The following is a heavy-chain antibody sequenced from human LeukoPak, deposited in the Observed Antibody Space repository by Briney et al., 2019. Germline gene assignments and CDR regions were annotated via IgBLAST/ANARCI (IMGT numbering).Heavy chain of an antibody. V-gene: IGHV4-59*01. CDR1: GGSISSYY. CDR3: ARHVRGVTEYYGMDV. Sequence: SETLSLTCTVPGGSISSYYWSWIRQPPGKGLEWIGYIYYSGSTNYNPSLKSRVTISVVTSKNQFSLKLSSVTAADTAVYYCARHVRGVTEYYGMDVWGKGTTVTVSS. J-gene: IGHJ6*04. D-gene: IGHD3-10*01. CDR2: IYYSGST.